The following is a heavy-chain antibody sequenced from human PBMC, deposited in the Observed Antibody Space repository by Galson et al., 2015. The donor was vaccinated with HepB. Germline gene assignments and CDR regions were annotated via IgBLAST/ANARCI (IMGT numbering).Heavy chain of an antibody. CDR3: ATGDYEI. D-gene: IGHD4-17*01. CDR2: INADGSQK. CDR1: GFTFSYFW. J-gene: IGHJ3*02. V-gene: IGHV3-7*03. Sequence: SLRLSCAASGFTFSYFWMNWVRQSPGKGLEWVALINADGSQKYYEGSVQGRFTISRDNAKNSLFLQMDSLRTEDTSIYYCATGDYEIWGQGTMVTVSS.